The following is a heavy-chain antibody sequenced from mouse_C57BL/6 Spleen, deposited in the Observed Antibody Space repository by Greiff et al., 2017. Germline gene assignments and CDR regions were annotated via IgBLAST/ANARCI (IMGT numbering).Heavy chain of an antibody. J-gene: IGHJ2*01. CDR1: GFTFSSYG. CDR2: ISSGGSYT. V-gene: IGHV5-6*01. Sequence: VQLKQSGGDLVKPGGSLKLSCAASGFTFSSYGMSWVRQTPDKRLEWVATISSGGSYTYYPDSVKGRFTISRDNAKNTLYLQMSSLKSEDTAMYYCARDPSFGYWGQGTTLTVSS. CDR3: ARDPSFGY.